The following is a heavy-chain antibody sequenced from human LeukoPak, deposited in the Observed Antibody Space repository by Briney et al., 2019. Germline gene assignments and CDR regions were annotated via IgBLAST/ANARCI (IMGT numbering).Heavy chain of an antibody. CDR1: GFTFSSYD. V-gene: IGHV3-13*01. Sequence: PGGSLRLSCEASGFTFSSYDMHWVRQTSEKGLEWVSAIGTAGAGDTYYRDSVKGRFTISRENAKNSLYLQMNSLRVGDTAVYYCARDDCSGGSCYWRSPGIWPNYYYYGMDVWGQGTTVTVSS. D-gene: IGHD2-15*01. CDR3: ARDDCSGGSCYWRSPGIWPNYYYYGMDV. J-gene: IGHJ6*02. CDR2: IGTAGAGDT.